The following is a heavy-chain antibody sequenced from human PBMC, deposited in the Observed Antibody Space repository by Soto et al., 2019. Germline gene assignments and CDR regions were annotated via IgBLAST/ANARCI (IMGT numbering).Heavy chain of an antibody. Sequence: EVPVLESGGGLVPPGGSLRLSRAASGFTFCSYAMSLVRQAPGKGLELVSAISGSGGSNYYADSVKGRFTISRDNSKNTLYLQMNSLRAEDTAVYYCAKECGSTSCYDAFDIWGQGTMVTVSS. D-gene: IGHD2-2*01. CDR3: AKECGSTSCYDAFDI. CDR1: GFTFCSYA. V-gene: IGHV3-23*01. J-gene: IGHJ3*02. CDR2: ISGSGGSN.